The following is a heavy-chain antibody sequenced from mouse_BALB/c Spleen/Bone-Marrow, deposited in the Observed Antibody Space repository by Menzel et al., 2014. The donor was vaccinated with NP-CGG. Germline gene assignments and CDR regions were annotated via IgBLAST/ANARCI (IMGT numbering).Heavy chain of an antibody. CDR3: ARSDGYRAMDY. CDR1: GYAFSSSW. Sequence: LQESGPELVKPGASVKISCKASGYAFSSSWMNWVKQRPGQGLEWIGRIFPGDGDTYYNGKFKGKATLTADKSSSTAYMQLSSLTSVDSAVYFCARSDGYRAMDYWGQGTSVTVSS. J-gene: IGHJ4*01. V-gene: IGHV1-82*01. CDR2: IFPGDGDT. D-gene: IGHD2-3*01.